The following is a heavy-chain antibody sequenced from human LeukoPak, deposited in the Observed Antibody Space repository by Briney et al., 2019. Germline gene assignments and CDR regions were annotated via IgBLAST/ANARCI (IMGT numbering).Heavy chain of an antibody. CDR2: IYSSGST. CDR3: ARQPALYGSGDIGFDY. CDR1: GGSISSYY. V-gene: IGHV4-4*07. D-gene: IGHD3-10*01. Sequence: SETLSLTCTVSGGSISSYYWSWIRQPAGKGLEWIGRIYSSGSTNYNPSLKRRVTMSVDTSKNQISLKLISVTAAATAVYYCARQPALYGSGDIGFDYWGQGTLVTVSS. J-gene: IGHJ4*02.